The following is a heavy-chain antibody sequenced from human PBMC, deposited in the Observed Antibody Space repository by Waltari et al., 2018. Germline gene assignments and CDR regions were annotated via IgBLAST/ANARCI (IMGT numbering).Heavy chain of an antibody. CDR2: MNPNSGNT. V-gene: IGHV1-8*02. CDR1: GYTFTSYD. J-gene: IGHJ3*02. CDR3: ARRLYLAGDAFDI. Sequence: QVQLVQSGAEVKKPGASVKVSCKASGYTFTSYDIHWVRPATGQGREWMGWMNPNSGNTGYAQKFQGRVTMTRNTSISTAYMELSSLRSEDTAVYYCARRLYLAGDAFDIWGQGTMVTVSS.